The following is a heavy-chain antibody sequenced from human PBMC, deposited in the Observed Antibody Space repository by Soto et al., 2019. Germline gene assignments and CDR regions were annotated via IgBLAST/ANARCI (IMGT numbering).Heavy chain of an antibody. CDR2: INAGNGNT. V-gene: IGHV1-3*01. CDR3: ARASGGIFYYYMDV. Sequence: ASVKVSCKASGYTFTSYAMHWVRQAPGQRLEWMGWINAGNGNTKYSQKFQGRVTITRDTSASTAYMELSSLRSEDTAVYYCARASGGIFYYYMDVWGKGTTVTVSS. CDR1: GYTFTSYA. J-gene: IGHJ6*03. D-gene: IGHD2-15*01.